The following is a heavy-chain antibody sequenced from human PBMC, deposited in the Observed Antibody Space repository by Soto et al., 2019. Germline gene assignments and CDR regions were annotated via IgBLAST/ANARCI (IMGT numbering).Heavy chain of an antibody. J-gene: IGHJ6*02. CDR3: ARSHGYSASWGYFYYGMKI. Sequence: QVQLVQSGAELKKPGASVKVSCKASGYTFTNYGISWVRQAPGQGLEWMAWINTYHGNTKYAQKLQGRVTMTKDTSTSTAYMELTSLRSDDTAVYYCARSHGYSASWGYFYYGMKIWGQGTTVIASS. CDR1: GYTFTNYG. CDR2: INTYHGNT. D-gene: IGHD6-13*01. V-gene: IGHV1-18*01.